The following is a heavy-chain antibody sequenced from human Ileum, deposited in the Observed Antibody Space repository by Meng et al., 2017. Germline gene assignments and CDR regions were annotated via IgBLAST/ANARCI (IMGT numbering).Heavy chain of an antibody. CDR3: ARDFADGHYNVDFDY. Sequence: GESLKISCAASGFTFSSYWMHWVRQAPGKGLVWVSRIKGDRSSTDYVDSVKGRFTISRDNAKNTLYLYLNSLRAEDTAVYYCARDFADGHYNVDFDYWGQGNRVTGYS. CDR1: GFTFSSYW. J-gene: IGHJ4*02. V-gene: IGHV3-74*01. CDR2: IKGDRSST. D-gene: IGHD1-1*01.